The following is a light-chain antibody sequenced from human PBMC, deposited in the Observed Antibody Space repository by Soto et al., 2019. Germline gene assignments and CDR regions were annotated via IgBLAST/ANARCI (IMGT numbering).Light chain of an antibody. J-gene: IGKJ4*01. CDR1: QSLLHSNGYYC. Sequence: DIVMTQSPLSLPVTPGEPASISCRSSQSLLHSNGYYCLDWYLQMPGQSPQLLIYLGSNRASGVPDRFSGSGSGTDFTLKISRVEAEDVGVYYCMQALQTPVTFGGGTKVEIK. CDR3: MQALQTPVT. V-gene: IGKV2-28*01. CDR2: LGS.